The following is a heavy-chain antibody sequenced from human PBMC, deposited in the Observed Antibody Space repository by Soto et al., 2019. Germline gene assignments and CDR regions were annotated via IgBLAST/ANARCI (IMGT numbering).Heavy chain of an antibody. V-gene: IGHV3-21*01. Sequence: GGSLRLSCAASGFTFSSYSMNWVRQAPGKGLEWVSSISSSSSYIYYADSVKGRFTISRDNAKNSLYLQMNSLRAEDTAVYYCARASVFIAAAVNWFDPWGQGTLVTVSS. CDR2: ISSSSSYI. D-gene: IGHD6-13*01. CDR1: GFTFSSYS. CDR3: ARASVFIAAAVNWFDP. J-gene: IGHJ5*02.